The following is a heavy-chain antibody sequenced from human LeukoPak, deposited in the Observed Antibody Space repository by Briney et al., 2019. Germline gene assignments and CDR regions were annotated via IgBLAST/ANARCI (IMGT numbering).Heavy chain of an antibody. CDR2: ISGDGSTT. CDR3: ARISYGSGSYLMYYFDY. J-gene: IGHJ4*02. V-gene: IGHV3-74*01. Sequence: GGSLRLSCVASGFTFSNFRMHWIRQGQGKGLVWVSRISGDGSTTDHADSVKGRFTISRDNSKNTLYLQMNSLRAEDTAVYYCARISYGSGSYLMYYFDYWGQGTLVTVSS. D-gene: IGHD3-10*01. CDR1: GFTFSNFR.